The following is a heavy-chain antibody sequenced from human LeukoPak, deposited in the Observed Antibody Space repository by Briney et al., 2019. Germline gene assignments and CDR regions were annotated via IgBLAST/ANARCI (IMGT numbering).Heavy chain of an antibody. Sequence: ASVKVSCKASGYTFTGYYMHWVRQAPGQGLEWMGWINPNSGGTSYAQKFQGRVTMTRDTSISTAYMELSRLRSDDTAVYYCARDYGDNLYYYYYMDVWGKGTTVTVSS. J-gene: IGHJ6*03. CDR3: ARDYGDNLYYYYYMDV. V-gene: IGHV1-2*02. D-gene: IGHD4-17*01. CDR2: INPNSGGT. CDR1: GYTFTGYY.